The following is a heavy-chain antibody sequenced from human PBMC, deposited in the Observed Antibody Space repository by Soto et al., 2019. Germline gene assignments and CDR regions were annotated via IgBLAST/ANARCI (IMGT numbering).Heavy chain of an antibody. CDR2: IWSDGSNK. V-gene: IGHV3-33*01. CDR1: GFTFSSYG. J-gene: IGHJ4*02. CDR3: TRRGSGTYSIDY. D-gene: IGHD1-26*01. Sequence: QVQLVESGGGVVQPGRSLRLSCAASGFTFSSYGMHWVRQAPGKGLEWVAVIWSDGSNKYYADSVKGRFTVSRDNSKNTLYLQMNSVGVEDTAVYYCTRRGSGTYSIDYWGQGTLVTVSS.